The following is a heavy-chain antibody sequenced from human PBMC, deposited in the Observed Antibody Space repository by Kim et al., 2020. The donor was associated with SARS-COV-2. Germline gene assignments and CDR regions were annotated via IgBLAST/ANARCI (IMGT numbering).Heavy chain of an antibody. J-gene: IGHJ2*01. D-gene: IGHD3-22*01. V-gene: IGHV3-13*01. Sequence: GGSLRLSCAASGFTFSTYDMHWVRQATGEGLEWVSAIGTAGDTYYSVSVKGRFTISRENAKNSLYLQMNSLRAGDTAVYYCARVYYDSSSYYRSYWYCDLWGRGTLVTVSS. CDR1: GFTFSTYD. CDR3: ARVYYDSSSYYRSYWYCDL. CDR2: IGTAGDT.